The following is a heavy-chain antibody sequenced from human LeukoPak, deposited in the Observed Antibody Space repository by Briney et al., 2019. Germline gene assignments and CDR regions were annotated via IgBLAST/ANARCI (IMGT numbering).Heavy chain of an antibody. CDR3: ARDRYDSSGYYPAPDWFDP. Sequence: ASVKVSCKASGYTFTSYGISWVRQAPGQGLEWMGWISAYNGNTNYAQKLQGRVTMTTDTSTSTAYMGLRSLRSDDTAVYYCARDRYDSSGYYPAPDWFDPWGQGTLVTVSS. J-gene: IGHJ5*02. D-gene: IGHD3-22*01. CDR1: GYTFTSYG. CDR2: ISAYNGNT. V-gene: IGHV1-18*01.